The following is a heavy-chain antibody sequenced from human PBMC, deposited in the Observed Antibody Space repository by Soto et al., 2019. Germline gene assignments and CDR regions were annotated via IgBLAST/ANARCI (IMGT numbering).Heavy chain of an antibody. D-gene: IGHD2-8*02. J-gene: IGHJ4*02. V-gene: IGHV1-18*04. CDR2: INTYSDRT. CDR3: ARDYTGRGYFDH. Sequence: GASVKVSCKASGYTFINYGIRWVRQAPGQGLEWLGWINTYSDRTNYAQEFQGRVSMTTEKSTSTVYMELRSLRSGDTALYYCARDYTGRGYFDHWGQGSLVTVSS. CDR1: GYTFINYG.